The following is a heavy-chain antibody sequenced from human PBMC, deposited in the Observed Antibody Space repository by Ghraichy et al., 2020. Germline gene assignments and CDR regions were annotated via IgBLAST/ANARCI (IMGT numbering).Heavy chain of an antibody. D-gene: IGHD1-26*01. Sequence: LSLTCAASGFTFSSYWMSWVRQAPGKGLEWVANIKQDGSEKYYVDSVKGRFTISRDNAKNSLYLQMNSLRAEDTAVYYCARVTSEQYYYYGMDVWGQGTTVTVSS. CDR1: GFTFSSYW. J-gene: IGHJ6*02. CDR2: IKQDGSEK. CDR3: ARVTSEQYYYYGMDV. V-gene: IGHV3-7*01.